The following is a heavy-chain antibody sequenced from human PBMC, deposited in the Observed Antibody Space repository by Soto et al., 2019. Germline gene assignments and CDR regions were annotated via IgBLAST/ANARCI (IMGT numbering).Heavy chain of an antibody. CDR2: IYPSDSDI. CDR1: GYSFTSHW. CDR3: ARQDYSNYRGGMDV. V-gene: IGHV5-51*01. D-gene: IGHD4-4*01. J-gene: IGHJ6*02. Sequence: PGESLKISCXTSGYSFTSHWIAWVRQMPGKGLEWMGIIYPSDSDIRYRPSFQGQVTISVDKSISTAYLQWSSLKASDTATYYCARQDYSNYRGGMDVWGQGTTVTVS.